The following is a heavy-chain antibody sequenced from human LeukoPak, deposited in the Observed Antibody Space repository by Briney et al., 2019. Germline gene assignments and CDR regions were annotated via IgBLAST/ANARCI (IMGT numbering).Heavy chain of an antibody. CDR3: ARAGLGELSSYYYYYGMDV. CDR2: ISAYNGNT. Sequence: GASVKVSCKASGYTFTSYGISWVRQAPGQGLEWMGWISAYNGNTNYAQKLQGRVTMTTDTSTSTAYMELRSLRFDDTAVYYCARAGLGELSSYYYYYGMDVWGQGTTVTVSS. V-gene: IGHV1-18*01. D-gene: IGHD3-16*02. CDR1: GYTFTSYG. J-gene: IGHJ6*02.